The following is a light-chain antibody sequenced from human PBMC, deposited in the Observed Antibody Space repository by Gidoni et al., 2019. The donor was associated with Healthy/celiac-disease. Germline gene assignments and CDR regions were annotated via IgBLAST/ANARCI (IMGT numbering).Light chain of an antibody. CDR3: CSYAGSSTCWV. V-gene: IGLV2-23*01. J-gene: IGLJ3*02. CDR2: EGS. Sequence: QSALTQPASVSGSPGPSITISCTGTSSDVGSYNLVSWYQQHPGKAPKLMIYEGSKRPSGVSNRFSGSKSGNTASLTISGLQAEDEADYYCCSYAGSSTCWVFGGGTKLTVL. CDR1: SSDVGSYNL.